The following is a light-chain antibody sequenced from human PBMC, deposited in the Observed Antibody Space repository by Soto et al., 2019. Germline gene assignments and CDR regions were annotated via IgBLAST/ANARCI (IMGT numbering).Light chain of an antibody. J-gene: IGLJ3*02. CDR1: DSNIGSNG. Sequence: QLVLTQPPSASGTPGQRVTISCSGSDSNIGSNGVNWYQHLPGMAPKLLTHSNDHRPSGVADRFSGSKSGTSASLAISGLQSEDEADYYCAAWDDILNGGVFGGGTKVTVL. V-gene: IGLV1-44*01. CDR2: SND. CDR3: AAWDDILNGGV.